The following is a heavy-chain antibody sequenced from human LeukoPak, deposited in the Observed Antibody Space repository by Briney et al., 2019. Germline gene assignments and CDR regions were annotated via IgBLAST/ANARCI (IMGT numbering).Heavy chain of an antibody. CDR3: ARAPRRGYSYDHYYFDY. J-gene: IGHJ4*02. D-gene: IGHD5-18*01. CDR2: INHSGST. CDR1: GGSFSGYY. Sequence: SETLSLTCAVYGGSFSGYYWSWIRQPPGKGLEWIGEINHSGSTNYSPSLKSRVTISVDTSKNQFSLKLSSVTAADTAVYYCARAPRRGYSYDHYYFDYWGQGTLVTVSS. V-gene: IGHV4-34*01.